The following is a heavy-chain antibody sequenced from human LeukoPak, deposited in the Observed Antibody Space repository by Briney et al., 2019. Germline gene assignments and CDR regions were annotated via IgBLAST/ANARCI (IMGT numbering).Heavy chain of an antibody. D-gene: IGHD3-9*01. CDR3: ATFEWGSSPK. CDR1: GFTVRGSS. J-gene: IGHJ4*02. CDR2: VRSKADYYAT. V-gene: IGHV3-73*01. Sequence: QTGGSLRLSCAASGFTVRGSSLHWVRQASGKGLEWVGRVRSKADYYATAYSASVQGRFTVSRDDSTNTAYLQMNSLKPEDTAIYYCATFEWGSSPKWGQGSRVTVSS.